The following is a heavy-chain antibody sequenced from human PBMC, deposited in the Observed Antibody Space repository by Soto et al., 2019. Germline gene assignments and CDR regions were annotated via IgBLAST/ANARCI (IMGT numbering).Heavy chain of an antibody. D-gene: IGHD1-7*01. CDR2: ISSSSSYT. CDR1: GFTFSDYY. CDR3: ARGTIRWGGGIGPVPQEGMDV. J-gene: IGHJ6*02. Sequence: QVQLVESGGGLVKPGGSLRLSCAASGFTFSDYYMSWIRQAPGKGLEWVSYISSSSSYTNYADSVKGRFTISRDNAKNSLYLQMNSLRAEDTAVYYCARGTIRWGGGIGPVPQEGMDVWGQGTTVTVSS. V-gene: IGHV3-11*05.